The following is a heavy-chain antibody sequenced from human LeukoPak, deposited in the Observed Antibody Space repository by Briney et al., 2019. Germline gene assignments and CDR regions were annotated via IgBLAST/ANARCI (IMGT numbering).Heavy chain of an antibody. V-gene: IGHV1-2*02. CDR2: INPNSGGI. D-gene: IGHD1-26*01. Sequence: ASGKVSCKASGYIFTGYYMHWVRQAPGQGLEWMGWINPNSGGINSAQKFQGRVTMTRDTSISTAYMELSRLTSDDTAVYYCARHPYSGSYHFDYWGQGTLVTVSS. CDR3: ARHPYSGSYHFDY. CDR1: GYIFTGYY. J-gene: IGHJ4*02.